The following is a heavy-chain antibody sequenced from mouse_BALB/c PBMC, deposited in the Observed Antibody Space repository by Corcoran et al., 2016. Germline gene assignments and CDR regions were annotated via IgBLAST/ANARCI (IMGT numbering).Heavy chain of an antibody. Sequence: EVQLQQSGAELVKPGASVKLSCTASGFNIKDTYMNWVKQRPEQGLEWIGDINPNNGGTSYNQKFKGKATLTVDKSSSTAYMQLNSLTSEDSAVDYCARYGDWYFDVWGAGTTVTVSS. V-gene: IGHV14-3*02. CDR2: INPNNGGT. CDR1: GFNIKDTY. J-gene: IGHJ1*01. D-gene: IGHD1-1*01. CDR3: ARYGDWYFDV.